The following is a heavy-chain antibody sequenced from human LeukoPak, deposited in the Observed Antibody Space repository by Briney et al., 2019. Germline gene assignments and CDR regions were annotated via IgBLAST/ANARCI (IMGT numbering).Heavy chain of an antibody. CDR2: IYYSGST. CDR3: ARGGAGFRLAGWFDP. CDR1: GGSISSYY. V-gene: IGHV4-59*01. Sequence: SETLSLTCTVSGGSISSYYWSWIRQSPGKGLEWIGYIYYSGSTNYNPSLKSRVTISVDTSKNQFSLKLSSVTAADTAVYYCARGGAGFRLAGWFDPWGQGTLVTVSS. D-gene: IGHD6-19*01. J-gene: IGHJ5*02.